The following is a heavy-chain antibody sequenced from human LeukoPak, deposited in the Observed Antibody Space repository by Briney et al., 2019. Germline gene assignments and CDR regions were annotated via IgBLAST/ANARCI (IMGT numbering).Heavy chain of an antibody. J-gene: IGHJ3*02. D-gene: IGHD3-10*01. CDR2: IIPIFGTA. V-gene: IGHV1-69*01. Sequence: SVKVSCKASGGAFSSYGINWGRQAPGQRLEWMGGIIPIFGTANYAQKFQGRVTITADESTSTAYMELSSLRSEDTAVYYCARDTVTMVRGVIYDAFDIWGQGTMVTVSS. CDR1: GGAFSSYG. CDR3: ARDTVTMVRGVIYDAFDI.